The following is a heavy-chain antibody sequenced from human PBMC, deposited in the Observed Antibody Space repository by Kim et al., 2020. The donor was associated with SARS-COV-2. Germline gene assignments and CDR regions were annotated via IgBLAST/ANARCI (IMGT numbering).Heavy chain of an antibody. Sequence: GGSLRLSCAASGFTFSSYAMHWVRQAPGKGLEWVAVISYDGSNKYYADSVKGRFTISRDNSKNTLYLQMNSLRAEDTAVYYCASLPKGGFDAFDIWGQGT. CDR3: ASLPKGGFDAFDI. J-gene: IGHJ3*02. V-gene: IGHV3-30*04. CDR2: ISYDGSNK. CDR1: GFTFSSYA.